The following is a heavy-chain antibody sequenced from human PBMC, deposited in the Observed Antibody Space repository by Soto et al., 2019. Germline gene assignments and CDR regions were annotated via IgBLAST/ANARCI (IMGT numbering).Heavy chain of an antibody. CDR2: IIPILGIV. Sequence: QVQLVQSGAEVKKPGSSVKVSCKASGGTFSSYTISWVRQAPEQGLEWMGRIIPILGIVNYTQKFQRRATITADKSTSTAHLSLGSLRAEDPAVYYLAREMYGSGSDKWGQGSLVTVSS. D-gene: IGHD3-10*01. CDR1: GGTFSSYT. CDR3: AREMYGSGSDK. V-gene: IGHV1-69*08. J-gene: IGHJ4*02.